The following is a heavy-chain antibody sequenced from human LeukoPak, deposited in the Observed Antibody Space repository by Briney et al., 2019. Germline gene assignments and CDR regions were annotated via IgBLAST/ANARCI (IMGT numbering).Heavy chain of an antibody. J-gene: IGHJ4*02. Sequence: SETLSLTCTVSGGSISSSSYYWAWIRQPPGKGLEWIGSIYYSGSTYYNPSLKSRVTISVDTSKSQFSLKLSSVTAADTAVYYCARAWVTGTTVDYWGQGTLVTVSS. D-gene: IGHD1-7*01. CDR1: GGSISSSSYY. V-gene: IGHV4-39*07. CDR2: IYYSGST. CDR3: ARAWVTGTTVDY.